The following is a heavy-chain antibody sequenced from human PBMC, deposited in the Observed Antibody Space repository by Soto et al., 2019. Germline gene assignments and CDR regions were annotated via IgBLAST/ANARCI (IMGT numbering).Heavy chain of an antibody. CDR1: GYTFTSYG. J-gene: IGHJ6*02. D-gene: IGHD1-20*01. CDR2: ISAYNGNT. CDR3: ARDMSQITGTTFYYYGMDG. V-gene: IGHV1-18*01. Sequence: ASVKVSCKASGYTFTSYGISWVRQAPGQGLEWMGWISAYNGNTNYAQKLQGRVTMTTDTSTSTAYMELRSLRSDDTAVYYCARDMSQITGTTFYYYGMDGWGQGTMVTVAS.